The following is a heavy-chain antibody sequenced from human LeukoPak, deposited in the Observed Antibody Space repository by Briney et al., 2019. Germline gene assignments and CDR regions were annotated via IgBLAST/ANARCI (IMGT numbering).Heavy chain of an antibody. J-gene: IGHJ4*02. Sequence: PGGSLRLSCAASGFAFSSSNLNWFRHAPGKGLEWGSSITSYGHTYYPASLPGRISISKDNAKNSLYLQMISLKAEATAYYYCARADYGGHGVDYWGQGTLVTVSS. CDR1: GFAFSSSN. D-gene: IGHD4-23*01. CDR2: ITSYGHT. CDR3: ARADYGGHGVDY. V-gene: IGHV3-21*01.